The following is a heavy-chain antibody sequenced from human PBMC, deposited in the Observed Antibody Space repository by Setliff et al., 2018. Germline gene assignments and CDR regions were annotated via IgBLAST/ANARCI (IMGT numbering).Heavy chain of an antibody. CDR1: GGSISSGTYY. CDR3: ARDPPYDPTNSLPGHAFDF. J-gene: IGHJ3*01. V-gene: IGHV4-39*06. D-gene: IGHD2-8*01. CDR2: LFDGGGA. Sequence: SETLSLTCTVSGGSISSGTYYWSGIRQPAGKGLEWIGSLFDGGGAYYSPSLKSRASISLDASKKQFALKLTSATAADTAVYYCARDPPYDPTNSLPGHAFDFWGQGIMVTVSS.